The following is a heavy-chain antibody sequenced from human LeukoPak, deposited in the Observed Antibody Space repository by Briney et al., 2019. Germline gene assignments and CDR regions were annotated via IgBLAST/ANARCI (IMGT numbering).Heavy chain of an antibody. Sequence: PSGTLSLTCAVSGGSISSSNWWSWVRQPPGKGLEWIGEIYHSGSTNYNPSLKSRVTISVDKSKNQFSLKLSSVTAADTAVYYCARDDRNYVWGSYRSYYLDYWGQGTLVTVSS. D-gene: IGHD3-16*02. CDR1: GGSISSSNW. CDR3: ARDDRNYVWGSYRSYYLDY. V-gene: IGHV4-4*02. J-gene: IGHJ4*02. CDR2: IYHSGST.